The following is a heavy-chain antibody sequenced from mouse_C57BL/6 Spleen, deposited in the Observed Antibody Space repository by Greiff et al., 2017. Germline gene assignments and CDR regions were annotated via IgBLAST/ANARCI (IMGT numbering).Heavy chain of an antibody. Sequence: QVQLQQSGAELMKPGASVKLSCKATGYTFTGYWIEWVKQRPGHGLEWIGEILPGSGSTNYNEKFKGKATFTADTSSNTAYMQLSSLTTEDSAIYYCARRDYYYGSSYSYYFDYWGQGTTLTVSS. J-gene: IGHJ2*01. CDR1: GYTFTGYW. V-gene: IGHV1-9*01. D-gene: IGHD1-1*01. CDR2: ILPGSGST. CDR3: ARRDYYYGSSYSYYFDY.